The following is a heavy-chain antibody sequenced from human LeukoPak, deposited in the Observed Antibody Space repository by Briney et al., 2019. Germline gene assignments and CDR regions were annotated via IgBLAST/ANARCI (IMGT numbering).Heavy chain of an antibody. V-gene: IGHV3-48*04. Sequence: GGSLRLSCAASGITFSTFSMNWVRQAPGKGLEWVSYISSSSDPIYYADSVKGRFTISRDNAKNSLYLQMNSLRAEDTAVYYCAGSAYCTSTSCLNGRGAFDIWGQGTMVTVSS. CDR3: AGSAYCTSTSCLNGRGAFDI. D-gene: IGHD2-2*01. CDR1: GITFSTFS. CDR2: ISSSSDPI. J-gene: IGHJ3*02.